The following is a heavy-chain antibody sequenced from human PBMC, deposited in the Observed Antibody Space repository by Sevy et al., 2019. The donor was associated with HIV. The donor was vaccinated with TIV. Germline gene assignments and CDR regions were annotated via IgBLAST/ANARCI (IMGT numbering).Heavy chain of an antibody. CDR1: GFSFSYYG. D-gene: IGHD1-26*01. CDR3: ANAYSGSYSHSYLYALDV. J-gene: IGHJ6*02. CDR2: ISHDGINE. V-gene: IGHV3-30*18. Sequence: GGSLRLSCIGSGFSFSYYGIHWVRQAPGKGLDWVALISHDGINEYYADSVKGRFTISRDNSKNTVYLEMNSLGNEGTAIYFCANAYSGSYSHSYLYALDVWGQGTTVTVSS.